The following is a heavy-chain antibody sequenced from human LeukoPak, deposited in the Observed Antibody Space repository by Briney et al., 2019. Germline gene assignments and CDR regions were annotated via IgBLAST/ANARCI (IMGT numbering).Heavy chain of an antibody. CDR1: GYTFTSYY. D-gene: IGHD6-19*01. V-gene: IGHV1-46*01. CDR2: INPSGGST. CDR3: AREKSSGWYGGSAFDI. J-gene: IGHJ3*02. Sequence: GASVKVSCKASGYTFTSYYMHWVRQAPGQGLEWMGIINPSGGSTSYAQKFQGRVAMTRDMSTSTVYMELSSLRSEDTAVYYCAREKSSGWYGGSAFDIWGQGTMVTVSS.